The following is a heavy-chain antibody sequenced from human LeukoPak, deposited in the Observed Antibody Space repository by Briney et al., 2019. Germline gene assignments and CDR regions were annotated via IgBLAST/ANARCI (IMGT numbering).Heavy chain of an antibody. J-gene: IGHJ6*03. CDR2: ISGSGGST. D-gene: IGHD5-18*01. V-gene: IGHV3-23*01. CDR1: GFTFSSYA. CDR3: AKDLRGYSYDVYYYYYMDV. Sequence: GGSLRLPCAASGFTFSSYAMSWVRQAPGKGLEWVSAISGSGGSTYYADSVKGRFTISRDNSKNTLYLQMNSLRAEDTAVYYCAKDLRGYSYDVYYYYYMDVWGKGTTVTVSS.